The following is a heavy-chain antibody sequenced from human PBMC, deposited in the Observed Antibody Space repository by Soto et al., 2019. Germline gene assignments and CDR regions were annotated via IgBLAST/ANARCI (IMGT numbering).Heavy chain of an antibody. D-gene: IGHD3-3*01. Sequence: QVQLVQSGAEVKKPGASVKVSCKASGYTFTGYYMHWVRQAPGQGLEWMGWINPNSGGTNYAQKFQGRVTMTRDTSISTAYMELSRLRSDDTAVYYCFVTIFGVFAPNWFDPWGQGTLVTVSS. CDR2: INPNSGGT. V-gene: IGHV1-2*02. CDR3: FVTIFGVFAPNWFDP. CDR1: GYTFTGYY. J-gene: IGHJ5*02.